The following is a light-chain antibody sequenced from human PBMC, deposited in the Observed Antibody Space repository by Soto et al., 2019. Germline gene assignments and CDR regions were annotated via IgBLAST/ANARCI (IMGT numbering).Light chain of an antibody. V-gene: IGKV3-20*01. CDR1: QSVSGNY. Sequence: EVVMTQSQCTLSLSPGEAATLSCSASQSVSGNYLAWYQQKPGQSPRLVIYDASSRATGIPDRFSGSGSGTDFTLTISRLEPEDFAVYFCQVYGSSSKTFGQGRIVDIK. CDR3: QVYGSSSKT. J-gene: IGKJ1*01. CDR2: DAS.